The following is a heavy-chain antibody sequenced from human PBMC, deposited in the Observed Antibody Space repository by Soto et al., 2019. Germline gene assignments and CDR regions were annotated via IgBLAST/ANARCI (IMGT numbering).Heavy chain of an antibody. CDR2: IYSGDTT. J-gene: IGHJ4*02. CDR1: GFTVSSNY. CDR3: ARGRGYYDSRGYSGYYFGY. V-gene: IGHV3-53*01. Sequence: PGGSLRLSCAASGFTVSSNYMSWVRQAPGKGLECVSFIYSGDTTYYADSVKGRFTVSRDNSKNTLYVQMNSLRAEDTAVYYCARGRGYYDSRGYSGYYFGYWGLRTLFTVSS. D-gene: IGHD3-22*01.